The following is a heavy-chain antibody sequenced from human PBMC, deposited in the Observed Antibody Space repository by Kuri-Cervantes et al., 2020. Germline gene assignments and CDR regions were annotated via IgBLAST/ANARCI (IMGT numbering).Heavy chain of an antibody. CDR3: ARDNKQTARPSGIAAAGSPH. CDR2: IKQDGSET. D-gene: IGHD6-13*01. J-gene: IGHJ4*02. CDR1: GFTFSSYW. Sequence: GGSLRLSCAVSGFTFSSYWMSWVRQAPGKGLEWVANIKQDGSETYYVDSVKGRFTISRDNAKNSLYLQMNSLRAEDTAVYYCARDNKQTARPSGIAAAGSPHWGQGTLVTVSS. V-gene: IGHV3-7*01.